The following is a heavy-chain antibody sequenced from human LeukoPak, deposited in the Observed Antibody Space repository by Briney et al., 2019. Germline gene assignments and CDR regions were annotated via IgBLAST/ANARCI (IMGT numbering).Heavy chain of an antibody. CDR2: IYHSGST. CDR3: ARGARAVYYGSGSYSPKYYYYYYMDV. V-gene: IGHV4-38-2*02. Sequence: SETLSLTCTVSGYSISSGYYWGWIRQPPGKGLEWIGSIYHSGSTYYNPSLKSRVTISVDTSKNQFSLKLSSVTAADTAVYYCARGARAVYYGSGSYSPKYYYYYYMDVWGKGTTVTISS. J-gene: IGHJ6*03. CDR1: GYSISSGYY. D-gene: IGHD3-10*01.